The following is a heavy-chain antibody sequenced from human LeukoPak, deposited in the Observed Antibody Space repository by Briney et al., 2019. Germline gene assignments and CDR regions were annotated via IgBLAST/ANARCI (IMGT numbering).Heavy chain of an antibody. CDR3: ARGEGYCSGGSCYGWFDP. CDR1: GGSISSGDYY. Sequence: SETLSLTCTVSGGSISSGDYYWSWIRQPPGKGLEWIGYIYYSGSTYYNPSLKSRVTISVDTSKNQFSLKLSSVTAADTAVYYCARGEGYCSGGSCYGWFDPRGQGTLVTVSS. J-gene: IGHJ5*02. CDR2: IYYSGST. V-gene: IGHV4-30-4*01. D-gene: IGHD2-15*01.